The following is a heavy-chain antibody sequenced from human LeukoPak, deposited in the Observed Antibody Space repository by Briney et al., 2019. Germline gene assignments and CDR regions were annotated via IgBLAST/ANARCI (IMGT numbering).Heavy chain of an antibody. D-gene: IGHD3-3*01. CDR3: ARVNSSGYYEYYYMDV. Sequence: SETLSLTCTASGGSISNYYWTWIRQPPGKGLEWIGYIDHSGRTNYHTSLKRRVAISVDTAKNDFSLTLSSVTAADTAVYYCARVNSSGYYEYYYMDVWGKGTTVAISS. CDR1: GGSISNYY. J-gene: IGHJ6*03. CDR2: IDHSGRT. V-gene: IGHV4-59*01.